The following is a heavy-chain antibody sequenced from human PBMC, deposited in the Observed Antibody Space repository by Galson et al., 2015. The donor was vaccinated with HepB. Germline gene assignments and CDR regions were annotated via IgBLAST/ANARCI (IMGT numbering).Heavy chain of an antibody. V-gene: IGHV1-69*13. CDR2: IVPIFGVA. CDR3: AREVATGMYYYGMDV. Sequence: SVKVSCKASGGIFNSYAISWVRQAPGQGLEWMGGIVPIFGVANYAEKFQGRVTITADESSRTAYMELSSLRSEDTAEYYCAREVATGMYYYGMDVWGQGTTVTVPS. D-gene: IGHD5-12*01. CDR1: GGIFNSYA. J-gene: IGHJ6*02.